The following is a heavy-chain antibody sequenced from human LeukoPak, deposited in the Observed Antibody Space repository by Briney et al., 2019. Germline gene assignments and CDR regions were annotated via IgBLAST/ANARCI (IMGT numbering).Heavy chain of an antibody. CDR2: ISYDGSNK. J-gene: IGHJ4*02. CDR3: ARKVIAVAGEFDY. Sequence: PGRSLRLSCAASGFTFSSYAMHWVRQAPGKGLEWVAVISYDGSNKYYADSVKGRFTISRDNSKNTLYLQMNSLRAEDTAVYYCARKVIAVAGEFDYWGQGTLVTVSS. D-gene: IGHD6-19*01. V-gene: IGHV3-30-3*01. CDR1: GFTFSSYA.